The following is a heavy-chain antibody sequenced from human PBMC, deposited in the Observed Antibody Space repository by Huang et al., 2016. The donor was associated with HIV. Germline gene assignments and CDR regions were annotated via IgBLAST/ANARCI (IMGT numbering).Heavy chain of an antibody. CDR1: GYTFTAHY. J-gene: IGHJ5*02. CDR2: INPKSCGT. V-gene: IGHV1-2*02. D-gene: IGHD1-1*01. Sequence: QVQLVQSGAEMKKPGASVRVSCKASGYTFTAHYMHWVRQAPGQGREWMRWINPKSCGTNYAQECQGRVTMTRDTSINTAYMEVTRLTYDDTATYYCARGRRTGADDRADWFDPWGQGGLVTVSS. CDR3: ARGRRTGADDRADWFDP.